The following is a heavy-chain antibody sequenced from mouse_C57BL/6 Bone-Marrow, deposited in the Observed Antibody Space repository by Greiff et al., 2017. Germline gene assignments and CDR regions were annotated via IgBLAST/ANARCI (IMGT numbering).Heavy chain of an antibody. D-gene: IGHD4-1*01. V-gene: IGHV1-52*01. J-gene: IGHJ4*01. CDR3: ARGGTNWGYYYAMDY. Sequence: QVQLKQPGAELVRPGSSVKLSCKASGYTFTSYWMHWVKQRPIQGLEWIGNIDPSDSETHYNQKFTDKATLTVDKSSSTAYMQLSSLTSEDSAVYYCARGGTNWGYYYAMDYWGQGTSVTVSS. CDR2: IDPSDSET. CDR1: GYTFTSYW.